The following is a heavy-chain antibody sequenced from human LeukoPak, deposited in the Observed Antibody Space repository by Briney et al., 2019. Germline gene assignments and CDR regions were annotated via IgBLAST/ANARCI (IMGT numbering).Heavy chain of an antibody. CDR1: GFTFSSYG. V-gene: IGHV3-33*01. CDR2: IWYDGSNK. J-gene: IGHJ4*02. D-gene: IGHD6-19*01. Sequence: GGSLRLSCAASGFTFSSYGMHWVRQAPGKGLEWVAVIWYDGSNKYYADSVKGRFTISRDNSKNTLYLQMNSLRAEDTAVYYCARVGSGWYDFDYWGQGTLVTVSS. CDR3: ARVGSGWYDFDY.